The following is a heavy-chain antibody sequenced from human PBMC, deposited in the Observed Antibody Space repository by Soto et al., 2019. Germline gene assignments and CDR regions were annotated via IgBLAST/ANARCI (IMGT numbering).Heavy chain of an antibody. CDR3: ARRNYDFWSGYSQGDYGMDV. CDR1: GGSFSGYY. V-gene: IGHV4-34*01. D-gene: IGHD3-3*01. CDR2: INHSGST. Sequence: SETLSLTCAVYGGSFSGYYWSWIRQPPGKGLEWIGEINHSGSTNYNPSLKSRVTISVDTSKNQFSLKLSSVTAADTAVYYCARRNYDFWSGYSQGDYGMDVWGQGTTVT. J-gene: IGHJ6*02.